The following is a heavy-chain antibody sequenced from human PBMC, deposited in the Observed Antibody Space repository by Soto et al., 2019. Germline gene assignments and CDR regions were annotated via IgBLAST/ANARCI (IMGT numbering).Heavy chain of an antibody. V-gene: IGHV3-48*01. CDR3: AREYLLVVPGGGENWFDP. J-gene: IGHJ5*02. D-gene: IGHD2-2*01. CDR2: ISSCSGTI. CDR1: EFTFSSYS. Sequence: GGSLRLSCAASEFTFSSYSMNWVRQAPGKGLEWVSYISSCSGTIYYADSVKGRFTISRDNAKNSLYLQMNSLRAEDTAAYYCAREYLLVVPGGGENWFDPWGKGTRFT.